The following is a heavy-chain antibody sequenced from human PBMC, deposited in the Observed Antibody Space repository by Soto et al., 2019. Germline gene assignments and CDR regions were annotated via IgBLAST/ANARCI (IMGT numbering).Heavy chain of an antibody. CDR3: ARNARGYSGYDSNQGIGY. Sequence: PGGSLRLSCAASGFTFSSYSMNWVRQAPGKGLEWVSYISSSSSTIYYADSVKGRFTISRDNAKNSLYLQMNSLRAEDTAVYYCARNARGYSGYDSNQGIGYWGQGTLVTVSS. CDR2: ISSSSSTI. D-gene: IGHD5-12*01. J-gene: IGHJ4*02. CDR1: GFTFSSYS. V-gene: IGHV3-48*01.